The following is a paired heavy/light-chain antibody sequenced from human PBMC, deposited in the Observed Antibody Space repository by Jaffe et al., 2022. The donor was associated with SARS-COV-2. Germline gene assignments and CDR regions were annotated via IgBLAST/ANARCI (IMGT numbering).Heavy chain of an antibody. Sequence: QVQLQESGPGLVKPSETLSLTCTVSGYSISSGYFWGWIRQPPGKGLEWIGSIYRSESTYYNPSLKSRVTISVDTSKNHFSLNLSSVTAADTAVYYCARGRVTTVTLYYFDYWGQGTLVTVSP. D-gene: IGHD4-17*01. V-gene: IGHV4-38-2*02. CDR3: ARGRVTTVTLYYFDY. CDR2: IYRSEST. J-gene: IGHJ4*02. CDR1: GYSISSGYF.
Light chain of an antibody. CDR1: QSTSSW. V-gene: IGKV1-5*03. Sequence: DIQMTQSPSTLSASVGDRVTITCRASQSTSSWLAWYQQKPGKAPKLLIYRASSLESGVPSRFSGSGSGTEFTLTISSLQPDDFAIYYCQQYNNYPQTFGQGTKVEIK. CDR2: RAS. CDR3: QQYNNYPQT. J-gene: IGKJ1*01.